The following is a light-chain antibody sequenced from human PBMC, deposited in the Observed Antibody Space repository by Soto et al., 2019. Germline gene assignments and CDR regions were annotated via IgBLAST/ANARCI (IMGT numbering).Light chain of an antibody. V-gene: IGKV1-5*01. CDR2: DAS. CDR3: QQYNIYPWT. J-gene: IGKJ1*01. CDR1: QSISNR. Sequence: EIQMTKSPSTLSASVGDGATITCRASQSISNRLAWYPQRPGKAPKYLIYDASTLDSGAPSRFSGSGSGTEFTLSISSLQPDDFATYYCQQYNIYPWTFGQGTKVDIK.